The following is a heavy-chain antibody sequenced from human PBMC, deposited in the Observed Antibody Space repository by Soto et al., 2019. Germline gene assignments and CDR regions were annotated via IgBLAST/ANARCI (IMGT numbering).Heavy chain of an antibody. D-gene: IGHD6-19*01. V-gene: IGHV6-1*01. CDR3: ARGSYYSGWV. Sequence: PSQTLSLTCASSGDSVSSTSAAWSWIRQSPSRGLEWLGRTYYRSKWYSDYAVSVKSRITINPDTSKNQFSLQLNSVTPEDTAVYYCARGSYYSGWVWGQGTPVTVSS. J-gene: IGHJ4*02. CDR2: TYYRSKWYS. CDR1: GDSVSSTSAA.